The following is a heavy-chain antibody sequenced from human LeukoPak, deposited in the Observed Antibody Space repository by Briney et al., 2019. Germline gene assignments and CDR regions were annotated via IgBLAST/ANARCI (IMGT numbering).Heavy chain of an antibody. V-gene: IGHV4-4*07. CDR1: GGSISSYY. CDR3: ARVLPRNWFDP. J-gene: IGHJ5*02. Sequence: PSETLSLTCTVSGGSISSYYWSWIRQPAGKGLEWIGRIYTSGSTNYNPSLKGRVTISVDTSKNQFSLKLSSVTAADTAVYYCARVLPRNWFDPWGQGTLVTVSS. CDR2: IYTSGST.